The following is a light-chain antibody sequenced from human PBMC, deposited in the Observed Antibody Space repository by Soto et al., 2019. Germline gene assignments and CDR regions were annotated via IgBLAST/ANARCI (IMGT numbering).Light chain of an antibody. J-gene: IGLJ7*01. V-gene: IGLV7-46*01. CDR2: DTN. CDR3: LLSDSGAPV. CDR1: TGAVTSGHY. Sequence: QAVVTQEPSLTVSPGGTVTLTCGSSTGAVTSGHYPYWFQQKPGQAPRTLIYDTNNKHSWTPARFSGSLLGGKAALTLSGAQPEDEAEYYCLLSDSGAPVFGGGTQLTVL.